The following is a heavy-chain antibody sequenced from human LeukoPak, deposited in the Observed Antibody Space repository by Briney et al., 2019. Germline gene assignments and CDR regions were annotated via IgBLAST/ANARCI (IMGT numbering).Heavy chain of an antibody. CDR2: ISYDGSNK. D-gene: IGHD5-24*01. CDR3: ARVGDGYNYLSDY. CDR1: GFTFSSYA. J-gene: IGHJ4*02. Sequence: GGSLRLSCAASGFTFSSYAMHWVRQAPGKGLEWVAVISYDGSNKYYADSVKGRFTISRDNSKNTLYLQMNSLRAEDTAVYYCARVGDGYNYLSDYWGQGTLVTVSS. V-gene: IGHV3-30-3*01.